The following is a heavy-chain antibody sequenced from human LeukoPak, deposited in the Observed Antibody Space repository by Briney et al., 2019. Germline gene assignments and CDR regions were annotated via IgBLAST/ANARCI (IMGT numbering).Heavy chain of an antibody. CDR2: ISTYSSHT. J-gene: IGHJ5*02. CDR3: ARDEGRVSGSFNP. Sequence: GASVKVSCKASGYTFTRHGITWVRQAPGQGLEWMGWISTYSSHTTYAQKFRGRVTMTTDTSTTTAYMELRSLRSDDTAVYYCARDEGRVSGSFNPWGQGTLVTVSS. CDR1: GYTFTRHG. D-gene: IGHD3-10*01. V-gene: IGHV1-18*01.